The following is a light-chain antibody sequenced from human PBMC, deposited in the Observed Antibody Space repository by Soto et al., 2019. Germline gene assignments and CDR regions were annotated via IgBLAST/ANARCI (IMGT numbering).Light chain of an antibody. CDR2: GAS. CDR3: QQYGNLLWT. Sequence: EIVLTQSPGTLSLSPGERATLSCRASQSVRSSYLAWYRQKPGQAPRLLIYGASNRATGIPVRFSGSGSGTDFTLTISRLELEDFAVYFCQQYGNLLWTFGQGTKVDIK. V-gene: IGKV3-20*01. J-gene: IGKJ1*01. CDR1: QSVRSSY.